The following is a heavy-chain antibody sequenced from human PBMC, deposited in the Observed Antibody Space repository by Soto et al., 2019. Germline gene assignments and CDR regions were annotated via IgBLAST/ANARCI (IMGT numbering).Heavy chain of an antibody. CDR2: IYYSGST. CDR1: GGSVSRGSYY. Sequence: SETLSLTCTVSGGSVSRGSYYWSWIRQPPGKGLEWIGYIYYSGSTNYNPSLKSRVTISLDTSNNQFSLKLGSVTAADTAVYYCARDNTGDYYFYGMDVWGQGTTVTVSS. J-gene: IGHJ6*02. CDR3: ARDNTGDYYFYGMDV. V-gene: IGHV4-61*01. D-gene: IGHD3-10*01.